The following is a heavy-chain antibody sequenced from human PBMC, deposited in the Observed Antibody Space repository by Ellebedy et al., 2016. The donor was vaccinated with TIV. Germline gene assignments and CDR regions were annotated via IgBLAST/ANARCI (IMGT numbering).Heavy chain of an antibody. J-gene: IGHJ4*02. Sequence: LSLTXAVSGASIRSGGDSWNWIRQVPGKGLEWLSYISRDSSDINYADSVNGRFTISRDNAKNSLYLQMNSLRAEDTAVYYCVRYARLADYWGQGTLVTVSS. CDR1: GASIRSGGDS. CDR3: VRYARLADY. CDR2: ISRDSSDI. V-gene: IGHV3-11*03. D-gene: IGHD2-8*01.